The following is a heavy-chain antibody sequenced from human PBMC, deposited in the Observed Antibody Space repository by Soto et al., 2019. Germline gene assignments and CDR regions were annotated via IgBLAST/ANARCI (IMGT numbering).Heavy chain of an antibody. V-gene: IGHV3-74*01. Sequence: GGSLRLSCAASGFTFSMYWMHWVRQVPGKGPEWVSRINDDGIGTNYADSVKGRFTISRDNAKNTLYLQMNALRVEDTAVYYCTRGPRSTSTGTGAFWGQGTLVTVSS. CDR1: GFTFSMYW. D-gene: IGHD1-1*01. J-gene: IGHJ4*02. CDR3: TRGPRSTSTGTGAF. CDR2: INDDGIGT.